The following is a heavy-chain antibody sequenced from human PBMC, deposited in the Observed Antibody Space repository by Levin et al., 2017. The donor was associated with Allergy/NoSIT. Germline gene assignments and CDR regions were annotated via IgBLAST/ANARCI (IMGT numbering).Heavy chain of an antibody. V-gene: IGHV1-69*06. J-gene: IGHJ6*03. CDR1: GGTFSSYA. CDR3: ARVRQLSAATPTMDRRTYYYYYYMDG. D-gene: IGHD2-15*01. CDR2: IIPIFGTA. Sequence: KISCKASGGTFSSYAISWVRQAPGQGLEWMGGIIPIFGTANYAQKFQGRVTITADKSTSTAYMELSSLRSEDTAVYYCARVRQLSAATPTMDRRTYYYYYYMDGWGKGTTVTVSS.